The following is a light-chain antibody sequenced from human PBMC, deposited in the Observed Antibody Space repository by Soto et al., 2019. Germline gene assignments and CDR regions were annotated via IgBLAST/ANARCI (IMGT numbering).Light chain of an antibody. CDR1: QVISIH. CDR3: QQYDDIAHT. Sequence: DIQMPQSPSSLSASVGTRVTITCQASQVISIHLNWFHQKPGTAPRLLINVASNWRTGVPLRFSGSRSGTDFTLAICRPHTENGPTYDCQQYDDIAHTFGQGNK. CDR2: VAS. J-gene: IGKJ2*01. V-gene: IGKV1-33*01.